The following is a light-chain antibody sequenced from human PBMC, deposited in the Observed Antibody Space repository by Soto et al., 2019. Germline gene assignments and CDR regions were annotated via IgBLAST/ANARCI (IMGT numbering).Light chain of an antibody. CDR2: DAS. J-gene: IGKJ2*01. V-gene: IGKV3-11*01. CDR1: QSVSSS. CDR3: QQRSNWPRT. Sequence: PGERATLSCRASQSVSSSLGWYQQIPGQAPRLLIYDASNRATGIPARFSGSGSGTDFTLTISSLEPEDSAVYCCQQRSNWPRTFGQGTKVDIK.